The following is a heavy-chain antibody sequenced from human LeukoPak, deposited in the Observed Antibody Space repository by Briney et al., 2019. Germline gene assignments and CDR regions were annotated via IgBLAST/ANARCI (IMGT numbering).Heavy chain of an antibody. CDR3: ARDSYPPWYDFWSGYRTDYYYCYYMDV. V-gene: IGHV1-69*05. J-gene: IGHJ6*03. CDR1: GGTFSSYA. Sequence: RASVKVSCKASGGTFSSYAISWVRQAPGQGLEWMGGIIPIFGTANYAQKFQGRVTITTDESTSTAYMELSSLRSEDTAVYYCARDSYPPWYDFWSGYRTDYYYCYYMDVWGKGTTVTVSS. D-gene: IGHD3-3*01. CDR2: IIPIFGTA.